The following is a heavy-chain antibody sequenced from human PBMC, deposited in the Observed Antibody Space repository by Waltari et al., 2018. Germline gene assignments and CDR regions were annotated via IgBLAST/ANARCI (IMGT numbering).Heavy chain of an antibody. V-gene: IGHV4-59*01. CDR2: IHDSGTA. J-gene: IGHJ3*02. D-gene: IGHD5-18*01. CDR1: GGSMRSVY. CDR3: ARVPQYTYRAFDI. Sequence: QVQLQESGPGLVKPSETLSLTCSVSGGSMRSVYWSWIWQPPGKGLEWIAYIHDSGTANYNPSLKSRVTILIDTSKSQFSLQVTSVTAADTAVYYCARVPQYTYRAFDIWGQGTMVTVSS.